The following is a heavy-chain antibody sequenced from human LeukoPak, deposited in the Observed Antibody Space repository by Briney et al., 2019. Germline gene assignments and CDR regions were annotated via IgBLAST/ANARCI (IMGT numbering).Heavy chain of an antibody. D-gene: IGHD6-13*01. CDR2: IYHSGST. CDR1: GGSISSGGYH. CDR3: ARDKSSSWREDWFDP. J-gene: IGHJ5*02. Sequence: SQTLSLTCTVSGGSISSGGYHWIWIRQPPGKGLEWIGYIYHSGSTYYHPSLKSRVTISVDRSKNQFSLKLSSVTAADTAVYYCARDKSSSWREDWFDPWGQGTLVTVSS. V-gene: IGHV4-30-2*01.